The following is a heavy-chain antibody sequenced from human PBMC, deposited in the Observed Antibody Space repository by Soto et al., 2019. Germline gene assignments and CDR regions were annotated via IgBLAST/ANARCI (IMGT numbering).Heavy chain of an antibody. J-gene: IGHJ4*02. CDR2: ISYDGSNK. D-gene: IGHD6-19*01. CDR3: VYSSGPLADY. V-gene: IGHV3-30-3*01. CDR1: GFTFSSYA. Sequence: RLSCAASGFTFSSYAMHWVRQAPGKGLEWVAVISYDGSNKYYADSVKGRFTISRDNSKNTLYLQMSSLRAEDTAVYYCVYSSGPLADYWGQGTLVTVS.